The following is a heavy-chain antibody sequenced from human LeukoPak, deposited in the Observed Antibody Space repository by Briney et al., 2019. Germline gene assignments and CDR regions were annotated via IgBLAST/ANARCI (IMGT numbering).Heavy chain of an antibody. CDR2: IYHSGST. Sequence: PSETLSLTCAVSGGSISSSNWWSWVRQPPGKGLEWIGEIYHSGSTNYNPSLKSRVTISVDTSKNQFSLKLSSVTAADTAVYYCARVTSGYYTTDAFDIWGQGTMVTVSS. V-gene: IGHV4-4*02. CDR3: ARVTSGYYTTDAFDI. D-gene: IGHD3-3*01. CDR1: GGSISSSNW. J-gene: IGHJ3*02.